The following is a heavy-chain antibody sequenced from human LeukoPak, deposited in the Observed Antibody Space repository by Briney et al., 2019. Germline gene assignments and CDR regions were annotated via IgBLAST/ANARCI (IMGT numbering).Heavy chain of an antibody. V-gene: IGHV3-23*01. D-gene: IGHD1-26*01. CDR1: VFTFSTYA. CDR3: ARSTVGTSCCTAVDY. CDR2: ISAGGDRT. Sequence: GGSLRLSCAASVFTFSTYAMTWVRQAPWKGLEWVSVISAGGDRTYYADSVKGRFTISRDNSKNTLYLQMNSLRAEDTAEYYCARSTVGTSCCTAVDYWGQGTLVTVSS. J-gene: IGHJ4*02.